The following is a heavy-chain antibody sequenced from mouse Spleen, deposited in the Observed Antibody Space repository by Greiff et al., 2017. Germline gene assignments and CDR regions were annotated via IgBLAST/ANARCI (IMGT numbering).Heavy chain of an antibody. D-gene: IGHD4-1*01. J-gene: IGHJ1*03. Sequence: EVQLVESGGGLVQPGGSLKLSCAASGFTFSDYGMAWVRQAPRKGPEWVAFISNLAYSIYYADTVTGRFTISRENAKNTLYLEMSSLRSEDTAMYYCARHLTGRWYFDVWGTGTTVTVSS. CDR3: ARHLTGRWYFDV. V-gene: IGHV5-15*01. CDR1: GFTFSDYG. CDR2: ISNLAYSI.